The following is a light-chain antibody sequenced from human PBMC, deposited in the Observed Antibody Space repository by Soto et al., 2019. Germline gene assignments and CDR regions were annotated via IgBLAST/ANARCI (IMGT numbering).Light chain of an antibody. V-gene: IGLV1-51*01. CDR3: GTWDTSLSAHV. J-gene: IGLJ1*01. Sequence: QSALTQPPSVSAAPGQKVTISCSGSSSNIGNNYVSWYQQLSRDPHPKLLSYDNDKRPPGISDRFSGSKSGTSATLDIAGLQTGDEADYYCGTWDTSLSAHVFGPGTKGTVL. CDR2: DND. CDR1: SSNIGNNY.